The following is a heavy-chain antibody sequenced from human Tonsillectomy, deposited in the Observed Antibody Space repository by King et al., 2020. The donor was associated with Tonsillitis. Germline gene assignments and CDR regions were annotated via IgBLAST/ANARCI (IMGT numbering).Heavy chain of an antibody. CDR3: AGGLVGARAQH. J-gene: IGHJ1*01. D-gene: IGHD1-26*01. V-gene: IGHV4-34*01. CDR1: VGSFSGYY. Sequence: VQLQQWGAGLLKPSETLSLTCAVSVGSFSGYYWSCFRQPPGKGLEWIGEINYTGGTIHNPSLNPSLKRRLTISVDTSNNQISLMLTSVTAADTAVYYCAGGLVGARAQHWGQGTLVTVSS. CDR2: INYTGGT.